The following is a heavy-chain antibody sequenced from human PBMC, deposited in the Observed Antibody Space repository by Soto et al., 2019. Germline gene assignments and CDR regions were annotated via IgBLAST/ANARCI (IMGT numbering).Heavy chain of an antibody. J-gene: IGHJ4*02. V-gene: IGHV4-39*02. D-gene: IGHD3-22*01. CDR3: ARVYYYDSSGLHFFNY. Sequence: SETLSLTCTVSGGSINSTFYYWGWIRQPPGKGLEWIGSIYYSGSTSYNPSLESRVTISVDTSKNQFSLKLSSVTAADTAIYYCARVYYYDSSGLHFFNYWGQGTLVTVSS. CDR1: GGSINSTFYY. CDR2: IYYSGST.